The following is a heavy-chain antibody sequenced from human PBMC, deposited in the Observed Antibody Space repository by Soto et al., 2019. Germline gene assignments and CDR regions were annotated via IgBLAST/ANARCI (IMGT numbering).Heavy chain of an antibody. CDR3: ARVEGIAAAGTEYYYYYGMDV. D-gene: IGHD6-13*01. J-gene: IGHJ6*02. CDR2: IWYDGSNK. CDR1: EFVFIGYG. Sequence: PGGCLRLSGASAEFVFIGYGMHRDRQAPGKGLEWVAVIWYDGSNKYYADSVKGRFTISRDNSKNTLYLQMNSLRAEDTAVYYCARVEGIAAAGTEYYYYYGMDVWGQGTTVTVSS. V-gene: IGHV3-33*01.